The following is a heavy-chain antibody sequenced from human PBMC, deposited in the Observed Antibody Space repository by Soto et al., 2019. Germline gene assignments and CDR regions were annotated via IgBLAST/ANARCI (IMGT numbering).Heavy chain of an antibody. V-gene: IGHV4-4*02. CDR2: IYHSGST. J-gene: IGHJ6*02. Sequence: SETLSLTCAVSGGSISSSNWWSWVRQPPGKGLEWIGEIYHSGSTNYSPSLKSRVTISVDKSKNQFSLKLSSVTAADTAVYYCAVDCSSTSCYDGGMDVWGQGTTVTVSS. D-gene: IGHD2-2*01. CDR1: GGSISSSNW. CDR3: AVDCSSTSCYDGGMDV.